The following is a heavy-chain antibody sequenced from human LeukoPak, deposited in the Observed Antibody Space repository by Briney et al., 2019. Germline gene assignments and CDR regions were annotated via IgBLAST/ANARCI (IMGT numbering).Heavy chain of an antibody. CDR3: ARAAAAAKSWLDP. J-gene: IGHJ5*02. CDR2: INHSGST. Sequence: SEPLSLSCAVYGGSFSGYYWSWIRQPPGKGLEWIGEINHSGSTNYNPSLKSRVTISVDTSKNQFSLKLSSVTAADTAVYYCARAAAAAKSWLDPWGQGTLVTVSS. V-gene: IGHV4-34*01. D-gene: IGHD6-13*01. CDR1: GGSFSGYY.